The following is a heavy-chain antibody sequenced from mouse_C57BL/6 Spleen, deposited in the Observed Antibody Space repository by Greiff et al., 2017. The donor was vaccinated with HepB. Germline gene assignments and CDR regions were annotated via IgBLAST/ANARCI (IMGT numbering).Heavy chain of an antibody. CDR2: INYDGSST. Sequence: EVKLVESEGGLVQPGSSMKLSCTASGFTFSDYYMAWVRQVPEKGLEWVANINYDGSSTYYLDSLKSRFIISRDNAKNILYLQMSSLKSEDTATYYCARLLGYFDYWGQGTTLTVSS. CDR3: ARLLGYFDY. J-gene: IGHJ2*01. V-gene: IGHV5-16*01. D-gene: IGHD2-12*01. CDR1: GFTFSDYY.